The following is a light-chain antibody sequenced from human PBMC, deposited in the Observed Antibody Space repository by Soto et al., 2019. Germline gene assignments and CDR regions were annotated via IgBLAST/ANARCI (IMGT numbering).Light chain of an antibody. V-gene: IGKV1-6*01. CDR1: QDIRVA. CDR3: QQSHRTLMYT. J-gene: IGKJ2*01. CDR2: SAS. Sequence: AIQLTQSPPSLSASLRARAIITCRASQDIRVAVGWLQQRPGHAPNRLIYSASTLHPGVPSTFSGSGSGTDFTLTITALPPEDVAAYNCQQSHRTLMYTFGKGGKVDIK.